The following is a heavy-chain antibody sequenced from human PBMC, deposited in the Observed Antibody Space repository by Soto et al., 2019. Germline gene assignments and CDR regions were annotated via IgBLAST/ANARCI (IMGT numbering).Heavy chain of an antibody. CDR1: GFTFSSYS. D-gene: IGHD3-22*01. Sequence: EVQLVESGGGLVKPGGSLRLSCAASGFTFSSYSMNWIRQAPGKGLEWVSYISSSSNHIYYADSVKGRFTISRDNAKNSLFLQMNSLRAGDTAVYYGARECYDSSGYLCSFDYWGQGTLVTVSS. V-gene: IGHV3-21*01. CDR3: ARECYDSSGYLCSFDY. J-gene: IGHJ4*02. CDR2: ISSSSNHI.